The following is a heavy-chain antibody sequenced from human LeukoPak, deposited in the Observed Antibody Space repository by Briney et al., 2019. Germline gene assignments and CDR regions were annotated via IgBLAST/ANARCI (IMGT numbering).Heavy chain of an antibody. J-gene: IGHJ4*02. CDR3: ARLGLRYFDWLLPAGIDH. CDR1: GYSFTSYW. CDR2: IYPGDSDT. V-gene: IGHV5-51*01. D-gene: IGHD3-9*01. Sequence: GESLKISCKGSGYSFTSYWIGWVRQMPGKGLEWMGIIYPGDSDTRYSPSFQGQVTISADKSISTAYLQWSSLKASDTAMYYCARLGLRYFDWLLPAGIDHWGQGTLVTVSS.